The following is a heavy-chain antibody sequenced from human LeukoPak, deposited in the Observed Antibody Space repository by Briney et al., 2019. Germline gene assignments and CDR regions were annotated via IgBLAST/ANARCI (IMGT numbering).Heavy chain of an antibody. V-gene: IGHV1-69*04. D-gene: IGHD1-1*01. J-gene: IGHJ4*02. CDR1: GGTFSSYA. CDR2: IIPIPGIA. Sequence: SVKVSCKASGGTFSSYAISWVRQAPGQGLEWMGRIIPIPGIANYAQKFQGRVTITADKSTSTAYMELSSLRSEDTAVYYCARETGSYYFDYWGQGTLVTVSS. CDR3: ARETGSYYFDY.